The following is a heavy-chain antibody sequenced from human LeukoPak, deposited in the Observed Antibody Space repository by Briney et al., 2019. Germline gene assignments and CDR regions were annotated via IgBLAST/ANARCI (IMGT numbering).Heavy chain of an antibody. CDR2: ISDSGST. V-gene: IGHV4-4*07. Sequence: SETLSLTCSVSDDSISSYYWSWIRQSAGKGLEWIGHISDSGSTKYNPSLKSRVTISIDQSENQLSLNLSSVTAADTAMYYCAREFFDTFTGYYVQDAFDVWGQGTMVTVSS. D-gene: IGHD3-9*01. CDR3: AREFFDTFTGYYVQDAFDV. CDR1: DDSISSYY. J-gene: IGHJ3*01.